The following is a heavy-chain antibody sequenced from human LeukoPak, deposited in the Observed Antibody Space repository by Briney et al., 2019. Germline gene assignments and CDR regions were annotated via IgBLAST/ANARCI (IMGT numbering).Heavy chain of an antibody. CDR2: IYYSGST. V-gene: IGHV4-39*01. Sequence: SETPSLTCTVSGGSISSSSYYWGWIRQPPGKGPEWIGSIYYSGSTYYNPSLKSRVTISVDTSKNQFSLKLSSVTAADTAVYYCARGRGRQRDFDYWGQGTLVTVSS. J-gene: IGHJ4*02. D-gene: IGHD3-10*01. CDR3: ARGRGRQRDFDY. CDR1: GGSISSSSYY.